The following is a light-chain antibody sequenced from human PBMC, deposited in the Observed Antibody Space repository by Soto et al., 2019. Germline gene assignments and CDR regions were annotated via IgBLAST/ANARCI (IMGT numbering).Light chain of an antibody. J-gene: IGKJ3*01. CDR2: GAS. CDR1: QSVSSN. Sequence: EIVMTPSPATLSVSPCERASLSFSASQSVSSNLAWYRQKPGQAPRLLIYGASTRATGIPARFSGSGSGTDFTLTISRLEPEDFAVYYCQQRNNWPPSITFGPGTKVDT. V-gene: IGKV3D-15*01. CDR3: QQRNNWPPSIT.